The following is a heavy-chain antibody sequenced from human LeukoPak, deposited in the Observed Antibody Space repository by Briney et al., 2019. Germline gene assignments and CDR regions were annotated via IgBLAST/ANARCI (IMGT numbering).Heavy chain of an antibody. CDR2: INHSGST. CDR1: GGSFSGYY. CDR3: AREYCSGGSCYRGRFDY. D-gene: IGHD2-15*01. V-gene: IGHV4-34*01. Sequence: SETLSLTCAVYGGSFSGYYWSWIRQAPGKGLEWIGEINHSGSTNYNPSLKSRVTISVDTSKNQFSLKLSSVTAADTAVYYCAREYCSGGSCYRGRFDYWGQGTLVTVSS. J-gene: IGHJ4*02.